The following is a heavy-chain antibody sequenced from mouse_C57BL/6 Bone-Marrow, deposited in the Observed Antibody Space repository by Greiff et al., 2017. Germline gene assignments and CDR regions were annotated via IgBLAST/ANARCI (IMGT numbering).Heavy chain of an antibody. D-gene: IGHD2-1*01. V-gene: IGHV5-16*01. J-gene: IGHJ2*01. CDR2: INYDGSST. CDR1: GFTFSDYY. Sequence: EVKLVESEGGLVQPGSSMKLSCTASGFTFSDYYMAWVRQVPEKGLEWVANINYDGSSTYYLDSLKSRFIISRDNAKNILYLQMSSLKSEDTATYYCARARIYYGNSYVDYWGQGTTLTVSS. CDR3: ARARIYYGNSYVDY.